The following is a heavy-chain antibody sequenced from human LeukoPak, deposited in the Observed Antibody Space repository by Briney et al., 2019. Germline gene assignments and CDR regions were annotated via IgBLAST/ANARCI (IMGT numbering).Heavy chain of an antibody. CDR2: IASKTDGGAT. J-gene: IGHJ4*02. D-gene: IGHD3-10*01. CDR1: GLTVTNAW. Sequence: GGSLRHSCSASGLTVTNAWMNWVRQAPGEGLDWVGRIASKTDGGATDYAAPVKGRFTISRDDSKNTLNLQMNSLKTEDTAVYYCTTGIRGDWGQGTLVTVSS. V-gene: IGHV3-15*07. CDR3: TTGIRGD.